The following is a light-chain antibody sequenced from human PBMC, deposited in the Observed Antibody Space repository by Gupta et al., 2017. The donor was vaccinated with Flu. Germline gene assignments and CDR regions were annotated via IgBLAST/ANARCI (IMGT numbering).Light chain of an antibody. Sequence: QSVLTQPPSASGSPGQRFTIPCSGSSSNIGSNYVYWYQHLPGTAPKLLTYRNNQRRSGVPERFSGSKYGTSASVTTSWLQAGEEADYYCAAEDASSNGMVFGGGTKLTVL. CDR2: RNN. CDR3: AAEDASSNGMV. CDR1: SSNIGSNY. J-gene: IGLJ3*02. V-gene: IGLV1-47*01.